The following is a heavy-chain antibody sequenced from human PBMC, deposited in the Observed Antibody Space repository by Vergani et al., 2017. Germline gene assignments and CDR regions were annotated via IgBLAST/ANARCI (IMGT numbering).Heavy chain of an antibody. J-gene: IGHJ2*01. CDR1: GFTLDDYA. CDR3: AKDHYDFWSGYPNLSPFDL. Sequence: EVQLVESGGGLVRPVRSLRLPCAASGFTLDDYAMHWVRQAPGRGLEWVSGISWNSGSIGYADSVKGRFTISRDNAKNSLYLQMNSLRAEDTALYYCAKDHYDFWSGYPNLSPFDLWGRGTLVTVSS. CDR2: ISWNSGSI. D-gene: IGHD3-3*01. V-gene: IGHV3-9*01.